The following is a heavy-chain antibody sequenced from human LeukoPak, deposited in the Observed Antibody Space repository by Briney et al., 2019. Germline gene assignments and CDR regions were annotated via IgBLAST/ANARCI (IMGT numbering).Heavy chain of an antibody. CDR2: INHSGST. J-gene: IGHJ6*03. CDR3: ARDPREVYYYYMDV. D-gene: IGHD1-26*01. V-gene: IGHV4-34*01. CDR1: GGSFSGYY. Sequence: SETLSLTCAVYGGSFSGYYWSWIRQPPGKGLEWIGEINHSGSTNYNPSLKSRVTISVDTSKNQFSLKLSSVTAADTAVYYCARDPREVYYYYMDVWGKGTTVTISS.